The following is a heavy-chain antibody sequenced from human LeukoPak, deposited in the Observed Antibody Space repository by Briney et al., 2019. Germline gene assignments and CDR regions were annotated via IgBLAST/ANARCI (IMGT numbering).Heavy chain of an antibody. CDR3: ARGSWGEIAGRKSFEF. Sequence: ASVTVSCKASEYTFTSYDINWVRQATGQGLEWMGWMSPNSGNTGYAQKFQGRVTMTRVTSISTAYMELNNLTSEDTAVYYCARGSWGEIAGRKSFEFWGQGSLVTVSS. CDR2: MSPNSGNT. CDR1: EYTFTSYD. D-gene: IGHD6-6*01. J-gene: IGHJ4*02. V-gene: IGHV1-8*01.